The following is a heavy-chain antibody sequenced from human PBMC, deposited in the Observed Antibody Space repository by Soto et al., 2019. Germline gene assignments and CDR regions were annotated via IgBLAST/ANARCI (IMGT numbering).Heavy chain of an antibody. J-gene: IGHJ4*02. Sequence: QVQLVQSGAEVKKPGSSVKVSCKASGGTFSSYAISWVRQATGQGLEWMGGIIPIFGTANYAQKFQGRVTITADESTSTAYMELSSLRSEDTAVYYCASTRYCSSTSCLSQFDYWGQGTLVTVSS. CDR1: GGTFSSYA. V-gene: IGHV1-69*01. CDR2: IIPIFGTA. D-gene: IGHD2-2*01. CDR3: ASTRYCSSTSCLSQFDY.